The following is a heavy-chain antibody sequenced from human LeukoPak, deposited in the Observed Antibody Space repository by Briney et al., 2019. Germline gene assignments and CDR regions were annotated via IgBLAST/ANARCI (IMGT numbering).Heavy chain of an antibody. J-gene: IGHJ4*02. CDR1: GGSISSYY. V-gene: IGHV4-59*12. CDR2: IYYSGST. CDR3: AREGYCSSTSCYYTTYDY. Sequence: PSETLSLTCTVSGGSISSYYWSWIRQPPGKGLEWIRYIYYSGSTNYNPSLKSRVTMSVDTSKNQFSLKLSSVTAADTAVYYCAREGYCSSTSCYYTTYDYWGQGTLVTVSS. D-gene: IGHD2-2*01.